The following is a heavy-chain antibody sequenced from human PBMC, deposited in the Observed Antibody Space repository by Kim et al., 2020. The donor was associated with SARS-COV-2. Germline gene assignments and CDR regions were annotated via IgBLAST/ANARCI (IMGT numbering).Heavy chain of an antibody. Sequence: GGSLRLSCAASGFTFDDYAMHWVRQAPGKGLEWVSGISWNSGSIGYADSVKGRFTISRDNAKNSLYLQMNSLRAEDTALYYCAKDIGFGAPSYFDYWGQG. J-gene: IGHJ4*02. CDR2: ISWNSGSI. CDR1: GFTFDDYA. CDR3: AKDIGFGAPSYFDY. V-gene: IGHV3-9*01. D-gene: IGHD3-10*01.